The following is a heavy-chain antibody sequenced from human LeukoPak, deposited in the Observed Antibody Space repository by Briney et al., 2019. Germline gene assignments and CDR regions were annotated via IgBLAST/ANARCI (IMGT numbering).Heavy chain of an antibody. J-gene: IGHJ4*02. D-gene: IGHD3-10*01. CDR2: IYSSGST. Sequence: SETLSLTCTVSGGSISNYYWNWIRQPAGKGLEWIGRIYSSGSTNYNSSLESRVSMSVDTSKNQFSLKLSSETAADTAVYYCARDPSLRFGEPYFDSWGQGTLVTVSS. CDR3: ARDPSLRFGEPYFDS. V-gene: IGHV4-4*07. CDR1: GGSISNYY.